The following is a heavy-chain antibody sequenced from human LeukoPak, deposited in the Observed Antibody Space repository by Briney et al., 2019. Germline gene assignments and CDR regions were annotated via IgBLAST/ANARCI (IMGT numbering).Heavy chain of an antibody. Sequence: GGSLRLSCAASGFTFSSHGMHWVRQAPGKGLEWVAVISYDGSNKYYADSVKGRFTISRDNSKNTLYLQMNSLRAEDTAVYYCAKGVRFLEWLEYYFDYWGQGTLSPSPQ. V-gene: IGHV3-30*18. CDR2: ISYDGSNK. J-gene: IGHJ4*02. CDR1: GFTFSSHG. CDR3: AKGVRFLEWLEYYFDY. D-gene: IGHD3-3*01.